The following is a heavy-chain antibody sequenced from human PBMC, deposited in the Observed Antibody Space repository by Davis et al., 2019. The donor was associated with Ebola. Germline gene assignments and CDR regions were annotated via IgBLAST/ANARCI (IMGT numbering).Heavy chain of an antibody. D-gene: IGHD3-10*01. J-gene: IGHJ5*02. CDR3: ERAATMVLPSGWFDP. CDR1: GYTFTSYG. V-gene: IGHV1-18*01. CDR2: VSAYNGNT. Sequence: AASVTVSCKASGYTFTSYGISWVRQAPGQGLEGMGWVSAYNGNTNYAQNLQGRVTMTTYTSTSTAYMEVRSLRYDDTAVYYCERAATMVLPSGWFDPWGQGTLVTVSS.